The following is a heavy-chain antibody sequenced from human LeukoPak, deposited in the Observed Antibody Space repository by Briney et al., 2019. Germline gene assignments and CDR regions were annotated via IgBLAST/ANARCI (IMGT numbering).Heavy chain of an antibody. D-gene: IGHD4-17*01. Sequence: GASVKVSCTASGYTFSSYGISWVRQAPGQGLEGMGWISAYNSNTNYAQQLQGRVTMTTDTSTSTAYLELRSLRSDDTAVYYCARGTYGDYYFDYWGQGTLVTVSS. V-gene: IGHV1-18*01. J-gene: IGHJ4*02. CDR3: ARGTYGDYYFDY. CDR1: GYTFSSYG. CDR2: ISAYNSNT.